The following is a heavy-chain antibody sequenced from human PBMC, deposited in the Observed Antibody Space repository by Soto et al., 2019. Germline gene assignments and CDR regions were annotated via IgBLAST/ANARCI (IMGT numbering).Heavy chain of an antibody. CDR1: GGSFSGYY. CDR2: INHSGST. V-gene: IGHV4-34*01. J-gene: IGHJ4*02. CDR3: ATSYGNAWYTY. D-gene: IGHD6-13*01. Sequence: SETLSLTCAVYGGSFSGYYWSWIRQPPGKGLEWIGEINHSGSTNYNPSLKSRVTISVDTSKNQFSLQLSSVTVEDTAVYYCATSYGNAWYTYWGQGTQVTVSS.